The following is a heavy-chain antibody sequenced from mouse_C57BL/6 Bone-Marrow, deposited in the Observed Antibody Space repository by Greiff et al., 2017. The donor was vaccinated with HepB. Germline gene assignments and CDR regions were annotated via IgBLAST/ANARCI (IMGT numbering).Heavy chain of an antibody. CDR2: INPYNGGT. J-gene: IGHJ4*01. D-gene: IGHD2-4*01. V-gene: IGHV1-19*01. CDR1: GYTFTDYY. CDR3: AGYDYGGAMDY. Sequence: VQLKESGPVLVKPGASVKMSCKASGYTFTDYYMNWVKQSHGKSLEWIGVINPYNGGTSYNQKFKGKATLTVDKSSSTAYMELNSLTSEDSAVYYCAGYDYGGAMDYWGQGTSVTVSS.